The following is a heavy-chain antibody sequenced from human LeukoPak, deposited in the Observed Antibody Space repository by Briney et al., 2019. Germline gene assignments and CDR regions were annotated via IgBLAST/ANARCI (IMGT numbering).Heavy chain of an antibody. D-gene: IGHD3-16*01. V-gene: IGHV4-39*01. Sequence: SETLSLTCTVSGGSISSRSYYWGWIRQPPGKGLEWIGSIYYSGSTYYNPSLKSRVTISVDTSKNQFSLKLSSVTAADTAVYYCARVGWGALAYWGQGTLVTVSS. CDR3: ARVGWGALAY. J-gene: IGHJ4*02. CDR2: IYYSGST. CDR1: GGSISSRSYY.